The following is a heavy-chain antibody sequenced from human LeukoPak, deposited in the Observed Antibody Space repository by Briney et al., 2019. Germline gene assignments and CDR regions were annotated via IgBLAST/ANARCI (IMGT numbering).Heavy chain of an antibody. D-gene: IGHD4-17*01. CDR1: GYTFTSYG. CDR2: ISAHNGNT. J-gene: IGHJ6*02. Sequence: ASVKVSCKASGYTFTSYGISWVRQAPGQGLEWMGWISAHNGNTNYAQKLQGRVTMTTDTSTSTAYMELRSLRSDDTAVYYCARDDYGDYWGFDYYYGMDVWGQGTTVTVSS. CDR3: ARDDYGDYWGFDYYYGMDV. V-gene: IGHV1-18*01.